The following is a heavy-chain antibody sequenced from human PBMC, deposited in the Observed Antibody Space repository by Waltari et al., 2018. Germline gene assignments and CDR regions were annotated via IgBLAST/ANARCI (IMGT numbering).Heavy chain of an antibody. CDR2: IYYSGST. V-gene: IGHV4-39*07. CDR1: GGPISSSSYY. J-gene: IGHJ6*03. Sequence: QLQLQESGPGLVTPSETLSLHCTVPGGPISSSSYYWGRTRQPPGKGLEWIESIYYSGSTYYNPSLKSRVTISVDTSKNQFSLKLSSVTAADTAVYYCASGQRDPSLYYYYYYMDVWGKGTTVTISS. CDR3: ASGQRDPSLYYYYYYMDV.